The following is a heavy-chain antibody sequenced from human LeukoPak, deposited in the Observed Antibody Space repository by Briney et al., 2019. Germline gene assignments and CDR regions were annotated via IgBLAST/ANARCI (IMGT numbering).Heavy chain of an antibody. CDR3: CGSGWFAGPFGY. V-gene: IGHV4-39*07. CDR2: MHYSGST. Sequence: SETLSLTCSVSGGSITKNGYYWGWIRQSPETGLEWIGSMHYSGSTYYNPSLNSRVTISVDTSKNQFSLKLTSVSAADTAVYYCCGSGWFAGPFGYWGQGALVTVSS. D-gene: IGHD6-19*01. J-gene: IGHJ4*02. CDR1: GGSITKNGYY.